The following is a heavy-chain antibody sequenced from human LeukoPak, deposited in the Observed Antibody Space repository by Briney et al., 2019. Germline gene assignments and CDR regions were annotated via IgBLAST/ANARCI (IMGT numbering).Heavy chain of an antibody. CDR2: IGTVGDT. Sequence: GGSLRLSCAASGFTFSTYDFHWVRQVTGKGLEWVSAIGTVGDTHYPGSVKGRFTISRENAKNSVYLQMDSLRAEDTAVYYCAKEIYSSSWYYFDYWGQGTLVTVSS. CDR3: AKEIYSSSWYYFDY. V-gene: IGHV3-13*01. J-gene: IGHJ4*02. D-gene: IGHD6-13*01. CDR1: GFTFSTYD.